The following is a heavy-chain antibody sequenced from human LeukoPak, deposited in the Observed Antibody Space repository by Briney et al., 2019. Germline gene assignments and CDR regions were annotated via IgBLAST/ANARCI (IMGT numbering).Heavy chain of an antibody. CDR3: ARVDGGDFWSGPNWFDP. J-gene: IGHJ5*02. Sequence: SQTLSLTCTVTGGSFSSGGYSWSWLRQPPGMGLEWIGYISDSGGTYYNPSLTSRLTISIDRSKKQFSLKLSSVTAADTAVYYCARVDGGDFWSGPNWFDPWGQGTLVTVSS. V-gene: IGHV4-30-2*01. D-gene: IGHD3-3*01. CDR1: GGSFSSGGYS. CDR2: ISDSGGT.